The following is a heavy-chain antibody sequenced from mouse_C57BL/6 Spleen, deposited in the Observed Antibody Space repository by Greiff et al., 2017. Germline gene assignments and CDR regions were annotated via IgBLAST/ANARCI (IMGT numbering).Heavy chain of an antibody. Sequence: VKLMESGAELVRPGASVTLSCKASGYTFTDYEMHWVKQTPVHGLEWIGAIDPETGGTAYNQKFKGKAILTADKSSSTAYMELRSLTSEDSAVYYCIRLYYGSSIFAYWGQGTLVTVSA. CDR1: GYTFTDYE. CDR3: IRLYYGSSIFAY. V-gene: IGHV1-15*01. CDR2: IDPETGGT. D-gene: IGHD1-1*01. J-gene: IGHJ3*01.